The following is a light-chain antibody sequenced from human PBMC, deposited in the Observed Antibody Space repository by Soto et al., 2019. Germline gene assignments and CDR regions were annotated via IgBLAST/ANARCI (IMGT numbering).Light chain of an antibody. Sequence: DIQWTQSPSFLSASVGDRVTITCRASQGVSSDLAWYQQRPGKAPKLLIYAASTLQSGVPSRFSGSGSGTDFTLTISSLQPEDLATYCCQHLNNYPPYTFGQGTKVDI. CDR3: QHLNNYPPYT. CDR2: AAS. CDR1: QGVSSD. V-gene: IGKV1-9*01. J-gene: IGKJ2*01.